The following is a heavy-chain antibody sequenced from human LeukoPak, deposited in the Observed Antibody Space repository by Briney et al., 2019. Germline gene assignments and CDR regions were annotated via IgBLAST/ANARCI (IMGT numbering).Heavy chain of an antibody. CDR1: GFTFSSYA. V-gene: IGHV3-23*01. D-gene: IGHD3-9*01. Sequence: GGSLRLSRAASGFTFSSYAMSWVRQAPGKGLEWVSAISGSGGSTYYADSVKGRFTISRDNSKNTLYLQMNSLRAEDTAVYYCAKNFDWLNYYFDYWGQGTLVTVSS. CDR3: AKNFDWLNYYFDY. CDR2: ISGSGGST. J-gene: IGHJ4*02.